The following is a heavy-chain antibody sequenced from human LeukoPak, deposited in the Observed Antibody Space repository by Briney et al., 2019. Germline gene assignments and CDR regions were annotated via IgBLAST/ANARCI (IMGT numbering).Heavy chain of an antibody. CDR2: ICTSGST. J-gene: IGHJ4*02. CDR1: GGSISSGSYY. V-gene: IGHV4-61*02. Sequence: SETLSLTCTVSGGSISSGSYYWSWIRQPAGKGLEWIGRICTSGSTNYNPSLKSRVTISVDTSKNQFSLKVSSVTAADTAVYYCARGRRPYYFDYWGQGTLVTVSS. CDR3: ARGRRPYYFDY.